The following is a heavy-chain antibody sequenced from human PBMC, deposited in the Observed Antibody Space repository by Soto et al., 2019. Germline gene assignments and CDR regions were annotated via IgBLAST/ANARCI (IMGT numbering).Heavy chain of an antibody. Sequence: PGGSLRLSCAASGFSFGDYAMHWVRQAPGKGLEWVSGISWKSGSIGYADSVKGRFTISRDNAKNSLYLQMNSLRAEDTAVYYCAGLDTSMVKTPGYWGQGTLVTVSS. CDR1: GFSFGDYA. D-gene: IGHD5-18*01. CDR3: AGLDTSMVKTPGY. J-gene: IGHJ4*02. CDR2: ISWKSGSI. V-gene: IGHV3-9*01.